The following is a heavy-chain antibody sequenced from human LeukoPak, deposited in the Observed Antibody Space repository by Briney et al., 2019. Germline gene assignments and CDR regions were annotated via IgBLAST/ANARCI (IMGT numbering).Heavy chain of an antibody. CDR1: GFTFSSYS. V-gene: IGHV3-21*01. D-gene: IGHD6-6*01. Sequence: PGGSLRLSCAASGFTFSSYSMNWVRQAPGKGLEWVSSIGSSSSYIYYADSVKGRFTISRDNAKNSLYLQMNSLRAEDTAVYYCARDTRPRQGAFDIWGQGTMVTVSS. CDR2: IGSSSSYI. CDR3: ARDTRPRQGAFDI. J-gene: IGHJ3*02.